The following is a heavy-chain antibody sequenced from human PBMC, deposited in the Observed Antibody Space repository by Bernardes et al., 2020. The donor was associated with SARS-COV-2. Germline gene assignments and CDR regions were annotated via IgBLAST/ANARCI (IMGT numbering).Heavy chain of an antibody. D-gene: IGHD3-16*01. CDR2: ISWNSGSI. Sequence: GGSLRLSCAASGFTFDDYAMHWVRQVPGKGLEWVSGISWNSGSIGYADSVKGRFTISRDNAKNSLYLQMNSLRAEDTALYYCAKDISGGVPIYWYFDLWGRGTLVTVSS. J-gene: IGHJ2*01. CDR3: AKDISGGVPIYWYFDL. CDR1: GFTFDDYA. V-gene: IGHV3-9*01.